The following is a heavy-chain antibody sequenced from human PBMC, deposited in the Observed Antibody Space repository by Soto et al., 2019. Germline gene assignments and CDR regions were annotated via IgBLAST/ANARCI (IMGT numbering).Heavy chain of an antibody. CDR2: IYATGTT. CDR1: GASISGFY. Sequence: LSLTCTVSGASISGFYWSWIRKSAGKGLEWIGRIYATGTTDYNPSLKSRVMMSVDTSKKQSSLKLRSVTAADTAVYYCVRDGTKTLRDWFDPWGQGISVTVSS. CDR3: VRDGTKTLRDWFDP. J-gene: IGHJ5*02. V-gene: IGHV4-4*07. D-gene: IGHD1-1*01.